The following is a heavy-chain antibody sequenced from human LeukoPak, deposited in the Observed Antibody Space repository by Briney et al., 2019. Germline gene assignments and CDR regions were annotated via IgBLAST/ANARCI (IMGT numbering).Heavy chain of an antibody. CDR1: GFRFSDYY. CDR3: ASLYDSTGFCFDY. CDR2: ISGSGDAI. V-gene: IGHV3-11*01. Sequence: GGSLRLSCVVSGFRFSDYYMSWIRQTPGKGLEFISYISGSGDAIYYTDSVKGRFTISRDNAKNSLYLRLDSLSAEDTAVYYCASLYDSTGFCFDYWGQGALVTVSS. D-gene: IGHD3-22*01. J-gene: IGHJ4*02.